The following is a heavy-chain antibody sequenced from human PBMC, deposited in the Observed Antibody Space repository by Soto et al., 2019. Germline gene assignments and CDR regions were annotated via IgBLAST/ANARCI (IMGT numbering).Heavy chain of an antibody. J-gene: IGHJ4*02. Sequence: EVQLVESGGGLVQPGGSLRLSCAASGFTFGSYGMNWVRQAPGKGLEWVSYISSSSSTIYYADSVKGRFTISRDNAKNSLYLQMNSLRDEDTAVFSCTGGDWGGDYWGQGTLVTVSS. CDR1: GFTFGSYG. CDR3: TGGDWGGDY. V-gene: IGHV3-48*02. D-gene: IGHD7-27*01. CDR2: ISSSSSTI.